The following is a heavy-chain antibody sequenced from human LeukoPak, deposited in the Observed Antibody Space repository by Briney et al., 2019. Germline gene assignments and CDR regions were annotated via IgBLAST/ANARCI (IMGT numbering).Heavy chain of an antibody. CDR3: ARGAVGSSSSAPLYFDY. J-gene: IGHJ4*02. CDR2: INHSGST. D-gene: IGHD6-6*01. V-gene: IGHV4-34*01. Sequence: SETLSLTCAVYGGSFSGYYWSWIRQPPGKGLEWIGEINHSGSTNYNPSLKSRVTISVDTSKNQFSLKLSSVTAADMAVYYCARGAVGSSSSAPLYFDYWGQGTLVTVSS. CDR1: GGSFSGYY.